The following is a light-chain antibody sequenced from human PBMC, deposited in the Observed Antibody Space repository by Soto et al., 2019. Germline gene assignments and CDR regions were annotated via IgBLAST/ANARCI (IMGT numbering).Light chain of an antibody. CDR3: SAYTTTSTLI. Sequence: QSVLTQPASVPGSPGQPVTISCTGTSSDVGGYDYVSWYQQHPGTAPKLMLYEVNNRPSGVSNRLSGSKSGNTAPLIIFGLHSEDEADYYCSAYTTTSTLIFGTGTKVTVL. CDR2: EVN. CDR1: SSDVGGYDY. V-gene: IGLV2-14*01. J-gene: IGLJ1*01.